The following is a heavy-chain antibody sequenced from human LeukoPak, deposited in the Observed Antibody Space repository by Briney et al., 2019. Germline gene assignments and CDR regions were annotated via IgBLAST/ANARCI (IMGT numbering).Heavy chain of an antibody. Sequence: ASVKVSCKASGYTFTGYYMHWVRQAPGQGLEWMGWINPNSGGTNYAQKFQGRVTMTRDTSISTAYMELSRLRSDDTAVYYCARSPAIRCCSGGSCCLFDYWGQGTLVTVSS. D-gene: IGHD2-15*01. V-gene: IGHV1-2*02. CDR2: INPNSGGT. J-gene: IGHJ4*02. CDR3: ARSPAIRCCSGGSCCLFDY. CDR1: GYTFTGYY.